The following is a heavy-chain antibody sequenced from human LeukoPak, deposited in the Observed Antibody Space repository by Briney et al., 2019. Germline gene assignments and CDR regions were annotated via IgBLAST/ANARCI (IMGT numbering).Heavy chain of an antibody. D-gene: IGHD4/OR15-4a*01. CDR3: VKGAPFDY. CDR1: GFTFSDQW. Sequence: GGSLRLSCAASGFTFSDQWMHWVRQGPEKGLVWVSRINGDGSSTAYADFVKGRFTISRDNARNTLSLQMNGLRIEDTAIYYCVKGAPFDYWGQGTLVAASS. V-gene: IGHV3-74*03. CDR2: INGDGSST. J-gene: IGHJ4*02.